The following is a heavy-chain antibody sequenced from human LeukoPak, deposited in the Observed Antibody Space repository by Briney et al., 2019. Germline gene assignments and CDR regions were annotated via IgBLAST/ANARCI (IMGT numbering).Heavy chain of an antibody. CDR1: GGSFSGYY. CDR3: ARPNARIRGYSYGLRGYFDY. V-gene: IGHV4-34*01. CDR2: INHSGST. D-gene: IGHD5-18*01. J-gene: IGHJ4*02. Sequence: SETLSLTCAVYGGSFSGYYWSWIRQPPGKGLEWIGEINHSGSTNYNPSLKSRVTISVDTSKNQSSLKLSSVTAADTAVYYCARPNARIRGYSYGLRGYFDYWGQGTLVTVSS.